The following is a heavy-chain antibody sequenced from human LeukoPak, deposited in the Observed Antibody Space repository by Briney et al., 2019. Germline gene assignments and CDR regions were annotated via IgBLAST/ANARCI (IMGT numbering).Heavy chain of an antibody. CDR3: ARVDDLDAFDI. CDR1: GFTFSSYA. D-gene: IGHD2-2*03. J-gene: IGHJ3*02. V-gene: IGHV3-30*04. Sequence: GGSLRLSCAASGFTFSSYAMHWVRQAPGKGLEWVAVISDDGSNKYYADSVKGRFTISRDNSKNTLYLQMNSLRAEDSVVYYCARVDDLDAFDIWGQGTMVTVSS. CDR2: ISDDGSNK.